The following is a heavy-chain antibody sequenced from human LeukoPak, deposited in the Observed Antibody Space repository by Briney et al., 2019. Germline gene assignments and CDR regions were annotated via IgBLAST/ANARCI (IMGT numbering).Heavy chain of an antibody. Sequence: SQTLSLTCTVSGGSISSGGYYWSWIRQHPGKGLEWIGYIYYSGSTYYNPSLKSRVTISVDTSKNQFSLKLNSVTAADTAVYYCARDPGGFGELFGTSGLDVWGQGTTVLVSS. J-gene: IGHJ6*02. CDR2: IYYSGST. V-gene: IGHV4-31*03. CDR1: GGSISSGGYY. CDR3: ARDPGGFGELFGTSGLDV. D-gene: IGHD3-10*01.